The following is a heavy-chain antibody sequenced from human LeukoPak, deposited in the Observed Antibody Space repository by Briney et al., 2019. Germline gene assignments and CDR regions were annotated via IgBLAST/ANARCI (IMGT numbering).Heavy chain of an antibody. D-gene: IGHD2-15*01. J-gene: IGHJ2*01. Sequence: PSETLSLTCAVYGWSFSGYYWSWIRQPPGKGLEWIGEINHDGSTNYNPSLKSRVTISVDSSKKQFSLRLSSVTAADTAVYYCATRISRDCSGGSCYRIYWYFDRWGRGSLVSVSS. CDR1: GWSFSGYY. CDR3: ATRISRDCSGGSCYRIYWYFDR. V-gene: IGHV4-34*01. CDR2: INHDGST.